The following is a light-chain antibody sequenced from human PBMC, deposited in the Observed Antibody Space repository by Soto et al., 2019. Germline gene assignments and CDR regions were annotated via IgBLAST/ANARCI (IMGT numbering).Light chain of an antibody. V-gene: IGKV3-20*01. CDR3: KYYGNSPLLLT. CDR2: GAS. CDR1: QSVSRNY. Sequence: EIVLTQSPDTLSLSPGERGTLSCRASQSVSRNYLAWYRHKPGQAPRLLIYGASSRATGIPDRFIGSGSGTDFTLTISSLEPEDFAVYYCKYYGNSPLLLTVGGGTKVDIK. J-gene: IGKJ4*01.